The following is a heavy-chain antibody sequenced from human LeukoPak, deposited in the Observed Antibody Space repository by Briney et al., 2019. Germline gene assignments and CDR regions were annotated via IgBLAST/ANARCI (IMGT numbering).Heavy chain of an antibody. CDR3: ATAIWFGEKYYFDY. J-gene: IGHJ4*02. CDR2: IYHSGST. V-gene: IGHV4-38-2*02. D-gene: IGHD3-10*01. Sequence: PETLSLTCTVSGYSISSGYYWGWIRQPPGKGLEWIGSIYHSGSTYYNPSLKSRVTISVDTSKNQFSLKLSSVTAADTAVYYCATAIWFGEKYYFDYWGQGTLVTVSS. CDR1: GYSISSGYY.